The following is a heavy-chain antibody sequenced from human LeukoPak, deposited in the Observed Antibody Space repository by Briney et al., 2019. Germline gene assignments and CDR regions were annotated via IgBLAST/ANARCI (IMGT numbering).Heavy chain of an antibody. V-gene: IGHV3-33*01. D-gene: IGHD1-26*01. CDR3: ARAVGPFDY. CDR2: IWFDGSEK. J-gene: IGHJ4*02. Sequence: GRSLRLSCAASGFTFSTYGMNWVRQAPGKGLDWVAVIWFDGSEKYYADAVKGRFTISRDNSKNTLHLQMDSLRAEDTAVYYCARAVGPFDYWGQGTLVTVSS. CDR1: GFTFSTYG.